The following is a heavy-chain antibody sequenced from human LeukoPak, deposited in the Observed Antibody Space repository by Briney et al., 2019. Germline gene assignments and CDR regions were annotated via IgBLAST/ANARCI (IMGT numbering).Heavy chain of an antibody. V-gene: IGHV3-66*04. CDR3: ARHEDSPGQWLHQYYFDY. CDR1: GFTVSSNY. J-gene: IGHJ4*02. D-gene: IGHD3-22*01. CDR2: IYSGGST. Sequence: GGSLRLSCAASGFTVSSNYMSWVRQAPGKGLEWVSIIYSGGSTYYADSVKGRFTISRDNSKNTLYLQMNSLRAEDTAVYYCARHEDSPGQWLHQYYFDYWGQGTLVTVSS.